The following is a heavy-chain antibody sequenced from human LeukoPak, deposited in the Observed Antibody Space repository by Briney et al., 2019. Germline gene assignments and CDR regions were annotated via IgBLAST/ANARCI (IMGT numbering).Heavy chain of an antibody. CDR3: AKDGREYSFDY. Sequence: KSSETLSLTCTVSGGSIRTYSWGWIRQPPGKPLEWIGYLYYSGSTDYSPSLRSRVTISSDTSNNQFSLRLSSVTAADTAVYYCAKDGREYSFDYWGQGILVTVYS. CDR2: LYYSGST. CDR1: GGSIRTYS. V-gene: IGHV4-59*01. J-gene: IGHJ4*02.